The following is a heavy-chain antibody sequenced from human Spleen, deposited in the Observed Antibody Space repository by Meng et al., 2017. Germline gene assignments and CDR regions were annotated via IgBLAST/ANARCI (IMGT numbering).Heavy chain of an antibody. V-gene: IGHV1-69*13. D-gene: IGHD3-16*02. CDR2: IIPIFGTA. J-gene: IGHJ3*02. CDR1: GGIFSNSV. Sequence: SVKVSCKAPGGIFSNSVVGWVRQAPGQGLEWMGGIIPIFGTANYAQKFQGRVTITADESTSTAYMELSSLRSEDTAVYYCARDFPDRDRYNAFDIWGQGTMVTVSS. CDR3: ARDFPDRDRYNAFDI.